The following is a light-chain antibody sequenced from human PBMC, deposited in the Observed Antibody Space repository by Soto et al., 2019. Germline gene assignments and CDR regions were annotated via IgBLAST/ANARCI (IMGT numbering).Light chain of an antibody. CDR3: QQFKDYVWT. V-gene: IGKV1-27*01. CDR1: PGISNF. J-gene: IGKJ1*01. CDR2: AAS. Sequence: DIQMTQSPSSLSASVGDRVTITCRASPGISNFLAWYQQKPGKVPKLLIYAASTLQSGVPSRFSGSGSGTEFTLIISNLQPDDFATYYCQQFKDYVWTSGQGTKV.